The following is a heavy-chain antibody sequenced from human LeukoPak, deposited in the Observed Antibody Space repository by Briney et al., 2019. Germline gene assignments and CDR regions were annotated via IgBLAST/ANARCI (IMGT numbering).Heavy chain of an antibody. J-gene: IGHJ4*02. V-gene: IGHV1-2*06. CDR3: ARDLDGSRFDY. CDR1: GYIFTGYS. D-gene: IGHD1-26*01. CDR2: INPNSGVT. Sequence: GASVKVSCTSSGYIFTGYSIHWVRQAPGQGLEWMGRINPNSGVTNYAQKFQGRVAMTRDTSLNTAYMELNRLRSDDTAMYYCARDLDGSRFDYWGQGTLVTVSS.